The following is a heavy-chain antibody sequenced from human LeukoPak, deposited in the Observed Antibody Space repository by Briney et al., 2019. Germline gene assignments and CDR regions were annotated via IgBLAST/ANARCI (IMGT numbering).Heavy chain of an antibody. CDR3: ARGEDGDYYFQH. Sequence: SETLSLTCAVYGGSFSGYYWSWIRRPPGKGLEWIGELNHSGSSNYNPSLKSRVTISVDTSKNQFSLMLSSVSAADTAVYYCARGEDGDYYFQHWGQGTLVTVSS. CDR2: LNHSGSS. V-gene: IGHV4-34*01. CDR1: GGSFSGYY. D-gene: IGHD4-17*01. J-gene: IGHJ1*01.